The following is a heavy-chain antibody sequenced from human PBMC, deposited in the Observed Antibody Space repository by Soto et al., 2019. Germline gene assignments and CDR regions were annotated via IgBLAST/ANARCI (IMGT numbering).Heavy chain of an antibody. CDR3: ATHSGWRPSFDY. CDR1: GYTFTGYY. Sequence: ASVKVSCKASGYTFTGYYMHWVRQAPGQVLEWMGWINPNSGGTNYAQKFQGRVTMTRDTSISTAYMELSRLRSDDTAVYYCATHSGWRPSFDYWGQGTLVTVSS. D-gene: IGHD6-19*01. J-gene: IGHJ4*02. CDR2: INPNSGGT. V-gene: IGHV1-2*02.